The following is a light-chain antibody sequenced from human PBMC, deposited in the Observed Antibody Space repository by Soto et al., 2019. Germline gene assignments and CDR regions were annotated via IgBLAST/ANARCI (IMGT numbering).Light chain of an antibody. CDR3: QQYYSYPLT. V-gene: IGKV1-8*01. Sequence: AIQMTQSPSSLSASTGDRVTITCRASQGISSYLAWYHQKPGKAPKLLIYAASTLQSGVPSRFSGSGSGTNFTLTISCLQSEDFATYYCQQYYSYPLTFGPGTKVDIK. CDR1: QGISSY. CDR2: AAS. J-gene: IGKJ3*01.